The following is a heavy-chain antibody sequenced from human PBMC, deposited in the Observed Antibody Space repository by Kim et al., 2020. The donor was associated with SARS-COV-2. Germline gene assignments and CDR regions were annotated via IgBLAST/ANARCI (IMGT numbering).Heavy chain of an antibody. CDR2: INAGNGNT. V-gene: IGHV1-3*01. CDR1: GYTFTSYA. CDR3: ARGQYCSSTSCQYSGYSLLIGFDP. D-gene: IGHD2-2*01. J-gene: IGHJ5*02. Sequence: ASVKVSCKASGYTFTSYAMHWVRQAPGQRLEWMGWINAGNGNTKYSQKFHGRVTITRDTSASTAYMELSSLRSEDTAVYYCARGQYCSSTSCQYSGYSLLIGFDPWGQGTLVTVSS.